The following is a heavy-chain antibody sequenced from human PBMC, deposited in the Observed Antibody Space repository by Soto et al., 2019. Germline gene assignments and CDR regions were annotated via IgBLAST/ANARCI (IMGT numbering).Heavy chain of an antibody. CDR1: GGTFSSYA. CDR2: IIPIFGTA. J-gene: IGHJ4*02. Sequence: ASVKVSCKASGGTFSSYAISWVRQAPGQGLEWMGGIIPIFGTANYAQKFQGRVTITVDESTSTAYMELSSLRSEDTAVYYCARGGLYSRPYYFDYWGQGTLVTVSS. V-gene: IGHV1-69*13. CDR3: ARGGLYSRPYYFDY. D-gene: IGHD6-13*01.